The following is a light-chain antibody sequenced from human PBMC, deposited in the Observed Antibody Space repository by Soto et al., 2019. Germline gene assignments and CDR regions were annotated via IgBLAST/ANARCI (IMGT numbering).Light chain of an antibody. V-gene: IGLV2-14*01. CDR1: SSDVVGYNY. J-gene: IGLJ1*01. Sequence: QSVLTQPASVSGSRGQSMSIYCTGRSSDVVGYNYVSCYQQHPGTAPNLMIYAVSNRPSGLSNRFSGPNSGNTASLNISGIQAEDEADYPCSSYTSSRTPDVFGTGTKVT. CDR2: AVS. CDR3: SSYTSSRTPDV.